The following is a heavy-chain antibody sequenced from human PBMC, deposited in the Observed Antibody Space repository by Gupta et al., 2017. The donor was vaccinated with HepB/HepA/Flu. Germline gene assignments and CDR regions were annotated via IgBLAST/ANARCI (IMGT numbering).Heavy chain of an antibody. CDR2: ITISGHTT. CDR3: ANEIRPNDY. CDR1: GFTFSSHA. V-gene: IGHV3-23*01. Sequence: EVQLLESGGGLVQPGGYLRLSCAASGFTFSSHAMSWGRQATGKGLEWVSSITISGHTTYYADSVKGRFTIYRDNSKNTVFLQMNSLRVEDTAVYFCANEIRPNDYWGQGTLVTVSS. J-gene: IGHJ4*02.